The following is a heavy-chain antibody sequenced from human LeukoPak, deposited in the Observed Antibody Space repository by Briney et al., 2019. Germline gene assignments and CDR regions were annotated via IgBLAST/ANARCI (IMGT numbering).Heavy chain of an antibody. CDR3: AREYYGSGSYSADY. CDR2: ISYEGSNK. Sequence: GGSLRLSCAASGFTFSSYAMHWVRQAPGKGLEWVAVISYEGSNKYYADSVKGRFTISRDNSKNTLYLQMNSLRAEDTAVYYCAREYYGSGSYSADYWGQGTLVTVSS. V-gene: IGHV3-30*04. J-gene: IGHJ4*02. D-gene: IGHD3-10*01. CDR1: GFTFSSYA.